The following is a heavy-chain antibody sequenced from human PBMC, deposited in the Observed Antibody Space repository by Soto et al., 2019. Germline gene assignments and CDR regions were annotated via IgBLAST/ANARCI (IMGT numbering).Heavy chain of an antibody. V-gene: IGHV3-30*18. Sequence: HPGGSLRLSCAASGFTFSSYGMHWVRQAPGKGLEWVAVISYDGSNKYYADSVKGRFTISRDNSKNTLYLQMNSLRAEDTAVYYCAKGVTGAQWLVPPFDYWGQGTLVTVSS. D-gene: IGHD6-19*01. CDR3: AKGVTGAQWLVPPFDY. CDR2: ISYDGSNK. J-gene: IGHJ4*02. CDR1: GFTFSSYG.